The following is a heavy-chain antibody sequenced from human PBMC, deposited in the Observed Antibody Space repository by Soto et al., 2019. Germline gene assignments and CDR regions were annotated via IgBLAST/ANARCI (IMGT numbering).Heavy chain of an antibody. CDR3: ARGLRSVLDY. CDR1: GFIFSNFG. V-gene: IGHV3-33*01. CDR2: ISSGEKIK. D-gene: IGHD6-6*01. Sequence: QVQLVESGGGVVQPGGSLRLSCVASGFIFSNFGMHWVRQAPGKGLEWVAVISSGEKIKQYADSVRGRFAISRDNSKNTLYLQMTSLRAEDTAIYYCARGLRSVLDYWGQGTLVTVSS. J-gene: IGHJ4*02.